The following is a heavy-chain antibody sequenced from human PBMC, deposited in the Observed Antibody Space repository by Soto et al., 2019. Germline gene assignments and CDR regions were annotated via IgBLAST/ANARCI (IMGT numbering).Heavy chain of an antibody. CDR1: GGTFSSYA. CDR3: ARVTSMVRGVIDDWFDP. Sequence: QVPLVQSGAEVKKPGSSVTVSCKASGGTFSSYAIHWVRKAPGPGLEWMGGIIPMYGPAKYAQRFQGRVTITADESTATVYMELTSLTSQDTAVYYCARVTSMVRGVIDDWFDPLSHGTLATVSS. J-gene: IGHJ5*02. D-gene: IGHD3-10*01. CDR2: IIPMYGPA. V-gene: IGHV1-69*01.